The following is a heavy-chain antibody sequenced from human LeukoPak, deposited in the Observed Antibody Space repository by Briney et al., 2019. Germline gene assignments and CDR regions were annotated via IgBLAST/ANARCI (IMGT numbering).Heavy chain of an antibody. J-gene: IGHJ4*02. V-gene: IGHV3-66*01. D-gene: IGHD6-19*01. CDR1: GGSFSGYY. Sequence: PSETLSLTCAVYGGSFSGYYWSWVRQAPGKGLEWVSVIYSGGDTYYADSVKGRFTISRDNSKNMIYLEMSSLKAEDTAVYYCAKERNLEIAVAGTIFDYWGQGTLVTVSS. CDR3: AKERNLEIAVAGTIFDY. CDR2: IYSGGDT.